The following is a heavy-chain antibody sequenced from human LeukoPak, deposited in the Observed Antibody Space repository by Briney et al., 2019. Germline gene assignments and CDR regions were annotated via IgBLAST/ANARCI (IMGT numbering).Heavy chain of an antibody. Sequence: GGSLRLSCAASGFTVSSNFMSWVRQAPGKGLEWVSVIYSGGSTYYADSVKGRFTISRDNSKNTLYLQMNSLRVEDTAVYYCAKLRGGQVFDQWGQGTLVTVSA. CDR1: GFTVSSNF. V-gene: IGHV3-53*01. J-gene: IGHJ4*02. CDR3: AKLRGGQVFDQ. CDR2: IYSGGST. D-gene: IGHD2-15*01.